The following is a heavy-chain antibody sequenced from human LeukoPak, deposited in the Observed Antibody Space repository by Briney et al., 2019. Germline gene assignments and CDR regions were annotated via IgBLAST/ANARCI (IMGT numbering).Heavy chain of an antibody. J-gene: IGHJ4*02. CDR2: IHYSGSN. D-gene: IGHD6-19*01. CDR3: ARWYSSGWAFDY. V-gene: IGHV4-59*08. Sequence: PSETLSLTCTVSGGTISSYYWNWIRQPPGKGLEWIGYIHYSGSNKYNPSLKSRVTISVGTSKNQFSLKLSSVTAADTAVYYCARWYSSGWAFDYWGQGTLVTVSS. CDR1: GGTISSYY.